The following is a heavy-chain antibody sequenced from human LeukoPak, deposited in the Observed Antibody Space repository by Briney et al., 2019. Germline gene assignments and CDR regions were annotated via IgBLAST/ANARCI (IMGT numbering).Heavy chain of an antibody. Sequence: GGSLRLSCAASGFTFSNAWMSWVRQAPGKGLEWVGRIKSKSNGGTTDYAAPVKGRFTISRDDSRNTLYLQVNSLKTEDTALYYCTTLSYDYYSSSGSWEPNWFDPWGQGTLVTVSS. CDR1: GFTFSNAW. D-gene: IGHD3-10*01. CDR3: TTLSYDYYSSSGSWEPNWFDP. CDR2: IKSKSNGGTT. V-gene: IGHV3-15*01. J-gene: IGHJ5*02.